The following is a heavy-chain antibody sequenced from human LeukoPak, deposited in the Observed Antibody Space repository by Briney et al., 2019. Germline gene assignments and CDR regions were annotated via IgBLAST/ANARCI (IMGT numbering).Heavy chain of an antibody. CDR1: GGSISMYC. CDR3: ARHRAYSSSSPFDY. D-gene: IGHD6-6*01. Sequence: SETLSLTCSVSGGSISMYCSWIRQPPRKRQERLGYIHSTGSTNYNPSIKSRVTIFVDMSKNQFSLRLSSVTAADTAVYYCARHRAYSSSSPFDYWGQGTLVTVSS. CDR2: IHSTGST. J-gene: IGHJ4*02. V-gene: IGHV4-59*08.